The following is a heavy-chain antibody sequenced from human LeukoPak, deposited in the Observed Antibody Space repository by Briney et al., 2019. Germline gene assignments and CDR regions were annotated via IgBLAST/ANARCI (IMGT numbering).Heavy chain of an antibody. J-gene: IGHJ4*02. D-gene: IGHD3-9*01. CDR2: IYHSGST. CDR1: GGSISSSNW. Sequence: SETLSLTCAVSGGSISSSNWWSWVRQPPGKGLEWIGEIYHSGSTNYNPSLKSRVTISVDKSKNQFSLKLSSVTAADTAVYYCAREGGLRYFDSADYWGQGTLVTVSS. CDR3: AREGGLRYFDSADY. V-gene: IGHV4-4*02.